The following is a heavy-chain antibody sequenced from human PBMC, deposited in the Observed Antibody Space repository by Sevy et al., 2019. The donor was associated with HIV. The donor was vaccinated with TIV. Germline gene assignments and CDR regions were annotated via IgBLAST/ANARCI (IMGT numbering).Heavy chain of an antibody. Sequence: GGSLRLSCAASGFTFSSYEMNWVRQAPGKGLEWVSYISSSGSTIYYADFVKGRFTISRDNAKNSLFLQMNSLRAEDTAVYYCASTDWGSGGVIFDYWGQGTLVTVSS. J-gene: IGHJ4*02. CDR1: GFTFSSYE. CDR2: ISSSGSTI. V-gene: IGHV3-48*03. D-gene: IGHD7-27*01. CDR3: ASTDWGSGGVIFDY.